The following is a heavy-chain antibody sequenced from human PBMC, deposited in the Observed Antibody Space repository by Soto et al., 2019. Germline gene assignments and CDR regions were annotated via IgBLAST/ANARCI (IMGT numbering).Heavy chain of an antibody. CDR3: ARDSEYGRSSHNWLDP. Sequence: SETLSLTCPVSCYSISSGYYCVWIRRPPGKGLEWIGSLYHGGDTYYNPSLKSRVTISVDTSKNQISLNLTSVTAADTAVYFCARDSEYGRSSHNWLDPWGLGTLVTVS. J-gene: IGHJ5*02. CDR2: LYHGGDT. D-gene: IGHD6-6*01. V-gene: IGHV4-38-2*02. CDR1: CYSISSGYY.